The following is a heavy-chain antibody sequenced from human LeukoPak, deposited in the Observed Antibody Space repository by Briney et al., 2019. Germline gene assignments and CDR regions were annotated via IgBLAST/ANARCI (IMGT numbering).Heavy chain of an antibody. CDR2: IKSKTDGGTT. J-gene: IGHJ4*02. Sequence: GGSLRLSCAASGFTLTSSAMSWVRQAPGKGLEWVGRIKSKTDGGTTDYAAPVKGRFTISRDDSKNTLYLQMNSLKTEDTAVYYCTTVWFGELPFDSWGQGTLVTVSS. D-gene: IGHD3-10*01. V-gene: IGHV3-15*01. CDR3: TTVWFGELPFDS. CDR1: GFTLTSSA.